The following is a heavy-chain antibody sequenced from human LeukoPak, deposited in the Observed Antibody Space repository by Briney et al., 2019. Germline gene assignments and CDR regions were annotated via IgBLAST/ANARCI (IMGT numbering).Heavy chain of an antibody. V-gene: IGHV1-2*02. CDR3: AREWSWFGDHEGYFDY. CDR1: GYTFTGYY. D-gene: IGHD3-10*01. J-gene: IGHJ4*02. CDR2: INPDSGGT. Sequence: ASVKVSCKASGYTFTGYYMHWVRQAPGQGLEWMGWINPDSGGTNYAQKFQGRVTMTRDTSISTAYMELSRLRSDDTAVYYCAREWSWFGDHEGYFDYWGQGTLVTVSS.